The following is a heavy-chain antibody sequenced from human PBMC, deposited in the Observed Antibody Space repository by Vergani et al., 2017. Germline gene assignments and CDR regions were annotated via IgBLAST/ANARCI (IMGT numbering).Heavy chain of an antibody. D-gene: IGHD3-22*01. CDR2: ISSSSSYI. Sequence: EVQLVESGGGLVKPGGSLRLSCAASGFTFSSYSMNWVRQAPGKGLEWVSSISSSSSYIYYADSVKGRFTISRDNAKNSLYLQMNSLRAEDTAVYYCARDYRAYYYDSSGYDEWGQGTLVTVSS. CDR3: ARDYRAYYYDSSGYDE. CDR1: GFTFSSYS. V-gene: IGHV3-21*01. J-gene: IGHJ4*02.